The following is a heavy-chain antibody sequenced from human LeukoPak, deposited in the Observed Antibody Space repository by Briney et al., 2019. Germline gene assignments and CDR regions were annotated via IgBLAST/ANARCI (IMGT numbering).Heavy chain of an antibody. V-gene: IGHV4-30-4*01. Sequence: PSETLSLTCAVSGDSINNPNYYWGWIRQSPRAGLEWIGCSFYSGTTYYNPPLRSRAFISVDRSNDHFSRRLTSVTAADTAVYYCVRVALQWVGEADFNFYGVGVWGRGTTVTVS. J-gene: IGHJ6*02. CDR3: VRVALQWVGEADFNFYGVGV. D-gene: IGHD3-10*01. CDR2: SFYSGTT. CDR1: GDSINNPNYY.